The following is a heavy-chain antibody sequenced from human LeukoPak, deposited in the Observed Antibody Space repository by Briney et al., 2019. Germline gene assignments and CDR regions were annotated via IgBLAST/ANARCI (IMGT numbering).Heavy chain of an antibody. D-gene: IGHD3-3*01. CDR2: IYTSGST. Sequence: SETLSLTCTVSGGSISSYYWSWIRQPAGKGLEWIGRIYTSGSTNYNPSLKSRVNMSVDTSKNQFSLKLSSVTAADTAVYYCARSKITIFGVVADFDYWGQGTLVTVSS. J-gene: IGHJ4*02. CDR3: ARSKITIFGVVADFDY. CDR1: GGSISSYY. V-gene: IGHV4-4*07.